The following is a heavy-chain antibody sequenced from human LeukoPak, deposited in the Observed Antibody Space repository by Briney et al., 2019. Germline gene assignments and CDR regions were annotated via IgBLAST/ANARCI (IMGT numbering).Heavy chain of an antibody. CDR2: IYPGDSDT. V-gene: IGHV5-51*01. Sequence: GEALKISCKGPGYSFTSYWIGWVRQIPGKGLEWMGIIYPGDSDTRYIPSFQGQVTISADKSISTAYLQWSSLKASDTAMYYCARRWSLAAAGGGYYYYMDVWGKGTTVTISS. CDR3: ARRWSLAAAGGGYYYYMDV. J-gene: IGHJ6*03. CDR1: GYSFTSYW. D-gene: IGHD6-13*01.